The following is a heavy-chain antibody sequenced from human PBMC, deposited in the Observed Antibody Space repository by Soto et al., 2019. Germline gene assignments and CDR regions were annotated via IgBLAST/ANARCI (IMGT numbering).Heavy chain of an antibody. J-gene: IGHJ5*02. CDR2: VSSDGNTA. CDR3: ARGSFFHVAH. V-gene: IGHV3-30-3*01. Sequence: GGSLRLSCAASGFTFSTYVMHWVRQAPGKGLEWVALVSSDGNTAYYAASMEGRFTISRDSSKNTLSLQASALGPEDTAVYYCARGSFFHVAHWGQGTLVTVSS. CDR1: GFTFSTYV.